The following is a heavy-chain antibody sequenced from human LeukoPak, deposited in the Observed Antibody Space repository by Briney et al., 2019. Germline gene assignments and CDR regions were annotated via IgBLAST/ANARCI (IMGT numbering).Heavy chain of an antibody. CDR2: IWYDGSNK. CDR1: GFTFSSYG. J-gene: IGHJ6*02. D-gene: IGHD2-2*01. Sequence: PGGSLRLSCAASGFTFSSYGMRLVRQAPGKGLEWVAVIWYDGSNKYYADSVKGRFTISRDNSKNTLYLQMNSLRAEDTAVYYCARGYCSSTSCYFRSLDYYYYGMDVWGQGTTVTVSS. V-gene: IGHV3-33*01. CDR3: ARGYCSSTSCYFRSLDYYYYGMDV.